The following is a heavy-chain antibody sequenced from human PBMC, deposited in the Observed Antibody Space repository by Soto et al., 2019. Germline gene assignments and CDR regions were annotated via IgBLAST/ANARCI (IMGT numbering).Heavy chain of an antibody. Sequence: QVQLMQSGAEVKKPGASVKVSCKASGYIFTNHYIHWVRQAPGQGLEWMGIINPSGGSTNYLQKFQGRVTMTRDTSTSTVYMELSSLRSEDTAVYFCARADYYDSSGFYYDYWGQGTLVTVSS. CDR3: ARADYYDSSGFYYDY. CDR2: INPSGGST. CDR1: GYIFTNHY. V-gene: IGHV1-46*01. J-gene: IGHJ4*02. D-gene: IGHD3-22*01.